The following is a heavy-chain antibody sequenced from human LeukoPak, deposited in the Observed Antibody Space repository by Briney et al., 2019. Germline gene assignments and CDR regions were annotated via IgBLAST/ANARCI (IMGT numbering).Heavy chain of an antibody. CDR3: AREGIVATIRDAFDI. CDR1: GYTFTSYG. Sequence: ASVKVSCKASGYTFTSYGISWVRQAPGQGLEWMGWINAGNGNTKYSQEFQGRVTITRDTSASTAYMELSSLRSEDMAVYYCAREGIVATIRDAFDIWGQGTMVTVSS. D-gene: IGHD5-12*01. J-gene: IGHJ3*02. V-gene: IGHV1-3*03. CDR2: INAGNGNT.